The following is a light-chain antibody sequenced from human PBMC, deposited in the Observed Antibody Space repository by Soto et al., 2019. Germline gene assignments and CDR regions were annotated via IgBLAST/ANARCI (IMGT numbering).Light chain of an antibody. CDR1: SSDVGGYNY. V-gene: IGLV2-14*01. CDR3: SSYTSSSTIV. CDR2: EVS. J-gene: IGLJ1*01. Sequence: QSALTQPASVSGSPGQSITISCTGTSSDVGGYNYVSWYQQHPGKAPKLMIYEVSNRPSGVSNRFSGSKSGNTASLTISGLQAEDEADYYCSSYTSSSTIVFGTGTKV.